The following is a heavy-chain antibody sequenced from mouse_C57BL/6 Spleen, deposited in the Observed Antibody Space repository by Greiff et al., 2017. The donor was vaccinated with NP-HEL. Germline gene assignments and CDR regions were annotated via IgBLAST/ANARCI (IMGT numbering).Heavy chain of an antibody. V-gene: IGHV3-6*01. CDR2: ISYDGSN. J-gene: IGHJ2*01. CDR3: ARDNYYGSSYD. Sequence: EVQLQQSGPGLVKPSQSLSLTCSVTGYSITSGYYWNWIRQFPGNKLEWMGYISYDGSNNYNPSLKNRISITRDTSKNQFFLKLNSVTTEDTATYYCARDNYYGSSYDWGQGTTLTVSS. CDR1: GYSITSGYY. D-gene: IGHD1-1*01.